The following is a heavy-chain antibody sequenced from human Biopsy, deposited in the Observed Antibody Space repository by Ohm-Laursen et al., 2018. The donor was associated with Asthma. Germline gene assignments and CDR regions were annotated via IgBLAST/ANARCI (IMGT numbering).Heavy chain of an antibody. CDR3: ARGPELDV. V-gene: IGHV4-34*01. CDR1: PGSFSGFF. CDR2: TNERGVT. J-gene: IGHJ6*02. Sequence: SETLSLTCDVYPGSFSGFFWTWIRQSPGKGLELIGETNERGVTNNNPSLKSRVIISIDTYWNRVSLKLTSVTAADTAVYYCARGPELDVWGQGTTVTVSS.